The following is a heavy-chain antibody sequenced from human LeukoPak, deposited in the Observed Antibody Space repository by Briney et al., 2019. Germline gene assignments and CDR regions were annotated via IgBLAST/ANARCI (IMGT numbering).Heavy chain of an antibody. Sequence: GGSLRLSCAASGFTFSSYEMNWVRQAPGKGLEWVSAISGSGSNTYYADSVKGRFTISRDNSKNTLYLQMNSLRAEDTAVYYCANRGSGWYFDYWGQGTLVTVSS. CDR1: GFTFSSYE. V-gene: IGHV3-23*01. D-gene: IGHD6-19*01. CDR2: ISGSGSNT. CDR3: ANRGSGWYFDY. J-gene: IGHJ4*02.